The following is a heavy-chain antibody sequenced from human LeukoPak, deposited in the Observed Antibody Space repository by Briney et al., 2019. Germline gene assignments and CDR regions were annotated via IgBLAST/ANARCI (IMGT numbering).Heavy chain of an antibody. J-gene: IGHJ5*02. CDR1: GGTFSSYA. CDR2: IIPIFGTA. CDR3: ARGYPSGFDP. Sequence: VASVTVSCTASGGTFSSYAISWVRQAPGQGLEWMGGIIPIFGTANYAQKFQGRVTITADESTSTAYMELSSLRSEDTAVYYCARGYPSGFDPWGQGTLVTVSS. V-gene: IGHV1-69*13. D-gene: IGHD1-1*01.